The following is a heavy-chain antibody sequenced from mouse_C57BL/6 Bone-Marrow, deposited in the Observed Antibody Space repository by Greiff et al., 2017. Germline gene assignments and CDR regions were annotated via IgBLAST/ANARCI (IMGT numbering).Heavy chain of an antibody. CDR2: IDPSDSYT. CDR1: GYTFTSYW. Sequence: QVQLQQPGAELVMPGASVKLSCKASGYTFTSYWMHWVKQRPGQGLEWIGEIDPSDSYTNYNQKFKGKSTLTVDKSSSTAYMQLGVLTSEDSAFYYCARWGGHYFDYWGQGTTLTVSS. V-gene: IGHV1-69*01. J-gene: IGHJ2*01. CDR3: ARWGGHYFDY.